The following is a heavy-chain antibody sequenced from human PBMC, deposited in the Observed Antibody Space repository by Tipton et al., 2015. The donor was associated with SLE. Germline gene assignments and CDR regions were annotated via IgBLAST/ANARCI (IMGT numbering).Heavy chain of an antibody. J-gene: IGHJ4*02. CDR1: GGSISSHY. CDR3: ARDFKGIVADYFDY. Sequence: LRLSCTVSGGSISSHYWSWIRRPPGKGLEWIGYVYYTGITNYKSSLKSRVTISVDTSKNQFSLKLSSVTAADTAVYYCARDFKGIVADYFDYWGQGTLVTVSS. CDR2: VYYTGIT. V-gene: IGHV4-59*11. D-gene: IGHD1-26*01.